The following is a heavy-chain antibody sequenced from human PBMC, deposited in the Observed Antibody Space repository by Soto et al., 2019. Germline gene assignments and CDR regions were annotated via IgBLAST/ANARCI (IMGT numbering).Heavy chain of an antibody. D-gene: IGHD6-19*01. Sequence: CVKYGFTFSSYCMHLVRHAPGKGLAWVALIYYDGSEKYYADSVKGRFTISRDYSTNTLYLQMSTLRVEDTGVYYCARDRSSGYSTGWHTSLDYWGRGTRVTVS. CDR1: GFTFSSYC. V-gene: IGHV3-33*01. CDR2: IYYDGSEK. CDR3: ARDRSSGYSTGWHTSLDY. J-gene: IGHJ4*02.